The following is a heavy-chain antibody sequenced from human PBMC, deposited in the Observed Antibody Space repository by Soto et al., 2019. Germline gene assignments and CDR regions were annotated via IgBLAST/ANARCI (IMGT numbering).Heavy chain of an antibody. V-gene: IGHV4-30-4*01. CDR3: ARAHRYYDYPDI. CDR1: GASVNSGDYY. J-gene: IGHJ3*02. Sequence: QVQLQESGPGLVKASQTLSLTCTVSGASVNSGDYYWSWVRQPPGRGLEWIGYIHYSETIYYNSSLKSRVQILVETFKNPFSLEVSSVTAADTAVHYCARAHRYYDYPDIWGQGTTVTVSS. CDR2: IHYSETI. D-gene: IGHD3-22*01.